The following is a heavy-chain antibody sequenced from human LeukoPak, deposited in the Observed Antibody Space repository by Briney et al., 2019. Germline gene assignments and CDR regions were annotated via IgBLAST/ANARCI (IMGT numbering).Heavy chain of an antibody. D-gene: IGHD1-26*01. J-gene: IGHJ4*02. CDR3: ATEYYGSYNY. Sequence: GGSLRLSCAASGFTFSNAWMSWVRQATPQGLEWVGQIKSNTDGGTTDYAAPVKGRFTISRDDSKNTVYLQMNSLKTEDTALYYCATEYYGSYNYWGQGTLVTVSS. CDR1: GFTFSNAW. V-gene: IGHV3-15*01. CDR2: IKSNTDGGTT.